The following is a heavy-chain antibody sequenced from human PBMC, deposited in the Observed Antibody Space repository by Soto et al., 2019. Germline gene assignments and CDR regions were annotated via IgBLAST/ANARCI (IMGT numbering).Heavy chain of an antibody. V-gene: IGHV4-39*01. CDR2: IYYSGST. Sequence: QLQLQASGPGLVKPSETLSLTCTVSGGSISSSSYYWGWIRQPPGKGLEWIGSIYYSGSTYYNPSLNRRVTISVDTSKNQYPLKLSSLTTADTAVHYCARRKRTVGWFEHWGQGSLVTVSS. D-gene: IGHD3-16*01. J-gene: IGHJ5*02. CDR1: GGSISSSSYY. CDR3: ARRKRTVGWFEH.